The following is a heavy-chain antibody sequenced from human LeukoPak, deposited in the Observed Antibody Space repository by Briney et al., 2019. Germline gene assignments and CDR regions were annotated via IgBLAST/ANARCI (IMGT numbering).Heavy chain of an antibody. D-gene: IGHD7-27*01. V-gene: IGHV3-21*01. CDR2: ITSSSSYI. J-gene: IGHJ4*02. CDR1: GFTFSSYT. CDR3: ARDLNWETY. Sequence: GGSLRLSCAASGFTFSSYTMNWVRQAPRKGLEWVSSITSSSSYIYYADSVMGRFTISRDNANNSLYLQMNSLRAEDTAVYYCARDLNWETYWGQGTLVSVSS.